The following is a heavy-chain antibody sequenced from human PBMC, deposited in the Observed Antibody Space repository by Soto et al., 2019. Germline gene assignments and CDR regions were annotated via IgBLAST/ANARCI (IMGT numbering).Heavy chain of an antibody. Sequence: GGSLRLSCAASGFTFSSYAMSWVRQAPGKGLEWVSDISGSGGSTYYADSVKGRFTISRDNSKNTLYLQMMSLRAEDTAVYYCAKDPTDLLWFGELFHWGQGTLVTVSS. V-gene: IGHV3-23*01. CDR2: ISGSGGST. J-gene: IGHJ4*02. CDR3: AKDPTDLLWFGELFH. D-gene: IGHD3-10*01. CDR1: GFTFSSYA.